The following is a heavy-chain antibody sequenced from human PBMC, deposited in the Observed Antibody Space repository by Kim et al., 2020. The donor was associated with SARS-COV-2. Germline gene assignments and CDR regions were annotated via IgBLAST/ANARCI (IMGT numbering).Heavy chain of an antibody. V-gene: IGHV3-48*02. Sequence: GGSLRLSCAASGFTFSSYSMNWVRQAPGKGLEWVSYISSSSSTIYYADSVKGRFTISRDNAKNSLYLQMNSLRDEDTAVYYCARVTHYYGSGSYPDYWGQGTLVTVSS. CDR2: ISSSSSTI. D-gene: IGHD3-10*01. J-gene: IGHJ4*02. CDR3: ARVTHYYGSGSYPDY. CDR1: GFTFSSYS.